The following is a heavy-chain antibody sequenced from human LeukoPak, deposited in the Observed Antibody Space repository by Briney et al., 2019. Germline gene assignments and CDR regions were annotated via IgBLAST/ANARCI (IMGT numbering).Heavy chain of an antibody. CDR2: IRYDGSNK. CDR3: AKDALITMVRGSWFDP. D-gene: IGHD3-10*01. CDR1: GFTFSSYG. V-gene: IGHV3-30*02. J-gene: IGHJ5*02. Sequence: GGSLRLSCAASGFTFSSYGMHWVRQAPGKGLEWVAFIRYDGSNKYYAESVKGRFTISRDNSKNTLYLQMNSLRAEDTAVYYCAKDALITMVRGSWFDPWGQGTLVTVSS.